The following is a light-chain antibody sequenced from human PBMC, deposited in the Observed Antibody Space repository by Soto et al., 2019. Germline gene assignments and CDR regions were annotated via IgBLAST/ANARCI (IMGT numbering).Light chain of an antibody. V-gene: IGKV3-20*01. J-gene: IGKJ2*01. CDR3: QQYGSSPYT. CDR1: QSVNRRY. Sequence: EIVLTQSPGTLSLSPGERATLSCRASQSVNRRYLAWYQQKPGQAPRLLIYGASSRATGIPDRFSGTGSGTDFALIINRLEPEGFAVYYCQQYGSSPYTFGLGTKLEIK. CDR2: GAS.